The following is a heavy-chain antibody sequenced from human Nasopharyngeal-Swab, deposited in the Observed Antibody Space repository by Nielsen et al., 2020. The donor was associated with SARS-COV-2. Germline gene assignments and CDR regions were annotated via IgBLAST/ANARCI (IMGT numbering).Heavy chain of an antibody. D-gene: IGHD6-13*01. CDR3: ARDPLSSWQAIGNWYFDL. CDR1: GYIFGSFW. V-gene: IGHV3-7*01. CDR2: INEDGSEK. J-gene: IGHJ2*01. Sequence: GESLKISCAGSGYIFGSFWMNWVRQTPGKGLEWVANINEDGSEKYYVDSVKGRFTVSRDNAKNSLYLQLNSLRAEDTAVYYCARDPLSSWQAIGNWYFDLWGRGTLVTVSS.